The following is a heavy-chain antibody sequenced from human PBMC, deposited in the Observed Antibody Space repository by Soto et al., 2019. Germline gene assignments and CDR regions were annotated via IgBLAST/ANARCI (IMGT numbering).Heavy chain of an antibody. Sequence: QVQLQESGPGLVKPSQTLSLTCTVSGGSISSGGYYWSWIRQHPGKGLEWIGYIYYSGSTYYNPSLQSRVTISVDTSKNQFSLKLSSVTAADTAVYYCARSNPPPRLRAAAGKIFDYWGQGTLVTVSS. J-gene: IGHJ4*02. V-gene: IGHV4-31*03. CDR1: GGSISSGGYY. CDR3: ARSNPPPRLRAAAGKIFDY. D-gene: IGHD6-13*01. CDR2: IYYSGST.